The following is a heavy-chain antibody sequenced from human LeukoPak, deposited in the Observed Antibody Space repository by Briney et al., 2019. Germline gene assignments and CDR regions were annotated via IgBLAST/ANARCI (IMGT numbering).Heavy chain of an antibody. CDR2: IYYSWST. V-gene: IGHV4-39*01. D-gene: IGHD1-1*01. CDR1: GGSISSSSYY. CDR3: ARRRGTGTPEDY. Sequence: SETLSLTCTVSGGSISSSSYYWGWIRQPPGKGLEWIGSIYYSWSTYYNPSLKSRLTISVDTSKNQFSLKLSSVTAADTAVYYCARRRGTGTPEDYWGQGTLVTVSS. J-gene: IGHJ4*02.